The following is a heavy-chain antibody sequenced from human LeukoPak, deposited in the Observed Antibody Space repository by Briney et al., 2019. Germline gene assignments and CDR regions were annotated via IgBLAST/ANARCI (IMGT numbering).Heavy chain of an antibody. CDR1: GFTFISYA. CDR2: ISGSGGST. V-gene: IGHV3-23*01. Sequence: GGSLRLSCAASGFTFISYAMSWVRQAPGKGLEWVSAISGSGGSTYCADSVKGRFTISRDNSKNTLYLQMNSLRAEDTAVYYCAKTQTYYYGSGTPYYFDYWGQGTLVTVSS. D-gene: IGHD3-10*01. CDR3: AKTQTYYYGSGTPYYFDY. J-gene: IGHJ4*02.